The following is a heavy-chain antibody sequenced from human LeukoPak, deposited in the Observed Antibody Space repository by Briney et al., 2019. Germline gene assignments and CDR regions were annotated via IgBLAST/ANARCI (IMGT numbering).Heavy chain of an antibody. Sequence: KAGGSLRLSCEASGFNFHNFAMHWVRQAPGKGLEWVSSISSSSSYIYYADSVKGRFTVSRDNSKNTLYLQMSSLRAEDTAVYYCAKDERNWNYNLASQTYDWGQGTLVTVSS. D-gene: IGHD1-7*01. V-gene: IGHV3-21*04. CDR1: GFNFHNFA. J-gene: IGHJ4*02. CDR3: AKDERNWNYNLASQTYD. CDR2: ISSSSSYI.